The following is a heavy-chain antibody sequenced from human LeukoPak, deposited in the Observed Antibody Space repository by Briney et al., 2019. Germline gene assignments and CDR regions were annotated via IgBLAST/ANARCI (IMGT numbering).Heavy chain of an antibody. CDR3: AKAVPIHRYLLCL. J-gene: IGHJ1*01. V-gene: IGHV3-23*01. CDR1: GSTFSSCT. D-gene: IGHD2/OR15-2a*01. Sequence: GGSLRLSCAASGSTFSSCTMTWVRQAPGKGLEWVSGISGSGSSTYYADSVKGRFTISRDSSKNTVYLQKNSLRAEVTAICDEAKAVPIHRYLLCLWGQGTLGTVSS. CDR2: ISGSGSST.